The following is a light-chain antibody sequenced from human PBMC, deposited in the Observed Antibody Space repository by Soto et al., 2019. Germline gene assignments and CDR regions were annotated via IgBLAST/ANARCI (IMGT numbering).Light chain of an antibody. CDR3: QQSYTIPWT. J-gene: IGKJ1*01. Sequence: DIQMTQSPSSLSTFVGDRVTITCRASQSISRYVNWYQQKPGKAPKLLMDSASRLQSWVPLRFSGSGSETDFTLTITSLQPEDFATYYCQQSYTIPWTFGQGTKVEVK. V-gene: IGKV1-39*01. CDR1: QSISRY. CDR2: SAS.